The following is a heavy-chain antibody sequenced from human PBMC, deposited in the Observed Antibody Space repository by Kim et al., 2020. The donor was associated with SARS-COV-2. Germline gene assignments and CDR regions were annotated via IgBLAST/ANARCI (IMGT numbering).Heavy chain of an antibody. V-gene: IGHV4-31*02. D-gene: IGHD3-22*01. Sequence: NPSRKSRVTISVDTSKNQFSLKLSSVTAADTAVYYCARGYYDSSGYYFDYWGQGTLVTVSS. J-gene: IGHJ4*02. CDR3: ARGYYDSSGYYFDY.